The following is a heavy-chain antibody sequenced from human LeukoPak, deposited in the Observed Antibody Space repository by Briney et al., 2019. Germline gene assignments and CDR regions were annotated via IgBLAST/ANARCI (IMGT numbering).Heavy chain of an antibody. V-gene: IGHV1-18*01. D-gene: IGHD1-26*01. CDR3: ARDRATDAFDI. CDR2: ISTCNGNT. Sequence: ASVKVSCKASGYTFSTYGISWVRQAPGQGLEWMGWISTCNGNTNYAQKFQGRVTMTTDTSTTTAYMELRSLRSDDTAVYYCARDRATDAFDIWGQGTMVTVSS. CDR1: GYTFSTYG. J-gene: IGHJ3*02.